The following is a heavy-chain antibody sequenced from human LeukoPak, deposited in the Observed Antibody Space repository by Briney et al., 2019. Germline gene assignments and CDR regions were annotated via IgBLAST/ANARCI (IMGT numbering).Heavy chain of an antibody. CDR1: GGTFSSYA. J-gene: IGHJ4*02. CDR3: AASITIVRGVITPPPDY. CDR2: IIPIFGIA. D-gene: IGHD3-10*01. Sequence: SVRVSCKASGGTFSSYAISWVRQAPGQGLEWMGRIIPIFGIANYAQKFQGRVTITADKSTSTAYMELSNLRSEDTAVYYCAASITIVRGVITPPPDYWGQGTLVTVSS. V-gene: IGHV1-69*04.